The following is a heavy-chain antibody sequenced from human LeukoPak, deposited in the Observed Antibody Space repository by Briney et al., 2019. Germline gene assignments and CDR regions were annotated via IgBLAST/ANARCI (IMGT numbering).Heavy chain of an antibody. CDR3: AKDEGQQQLEYYFDY. V-gene: IGHV3-66*02. CDR2: IYSGGST. D-gene: IGHD6-13*01. Sequence: GGSLRLSCAASGFTVSSSYMSWVRQGPRKELEWISVIYSGGSTYYADSVKGRFTISRDNSKNTLYLQMNSLRAEATAVYYCAKDEGQQQLEYYFDYWGQGTLVTVSS. CDR1: GFTVSSSY. J-gene: IGHJ4*02.